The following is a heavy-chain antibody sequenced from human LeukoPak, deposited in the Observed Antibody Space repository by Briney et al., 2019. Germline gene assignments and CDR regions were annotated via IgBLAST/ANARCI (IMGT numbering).Heavy chain of an antibody. CDR2: IYYSGST. V-gene: IGHV4-59*01. CDR3: AREDRWLQSWGHFDY. CDR1: GGSINNYY. J-gene: IGHJ4*02. Sequence: SETLSLTCTVSGGSINNYYWSWIRQPAGKGLEWIGYIYYSGSTNYNPSLKSRVTISVDTSKNQFSLKLSSVTAADTAVYYCAREDRWLQSWGHFDYWGQGTLVTVSS. D-gene: IGHD5-24*01.